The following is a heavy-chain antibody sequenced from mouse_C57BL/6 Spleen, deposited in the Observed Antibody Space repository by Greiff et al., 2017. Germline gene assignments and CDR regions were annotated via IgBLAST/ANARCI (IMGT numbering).Heavy chain of an antibody. Sequence: QVQLQQPGAELVKPGASVKLSCKASGYTFTSYWMHWVKQRPGRGLEWSGRIDPNSGGTKYNEKFKSKDTLTVDKPSSTAYMQLSSLTSEDSAFYYCARDGSRTYWGQGTLVTVSA. CDR3: ARDGSRTY. CDR1: GYTFTSYW. D-gene: IGHD1-1*01. J-gene: IGHJ3*01. CDR2: IDPNSGGT. V-gene: IGHV1-72*01.